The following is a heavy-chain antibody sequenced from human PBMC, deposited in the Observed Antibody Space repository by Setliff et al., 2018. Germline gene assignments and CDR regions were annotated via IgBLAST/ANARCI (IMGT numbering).Heavy chain of an antibody. J-gene: IGHJ3*01. CDR2: ISAYNDNK. Sequence: ASVKVSCKASGYSFTSYGISWVRQAPGQGLEWMGWISAYNDNKNYAQKFQGRVTMTTDTSTNTVFMELRSLRSDDTAMFYCARDPLYRENLSRVFDFWGQGTMVTVSS. CDR3: ARDPLYRENLSRVFDF. D-gene: IGHD3-16*02. V-gene: IGHV1-18*01. CDR1: GYSFTSYG.